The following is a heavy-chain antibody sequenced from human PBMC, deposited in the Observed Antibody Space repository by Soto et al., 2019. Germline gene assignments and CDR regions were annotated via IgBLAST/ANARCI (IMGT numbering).Heavy chain of an antibody. D-gene: IGHD3-9*01. CDR1: GYTFTSYG. Sequence: GASVKVSCKASGYTFTSYGISWVRQAPGQGLEWMGWISAYNGNTNYAQKLQGRVTMTTDTSTSTAYMELRSLRSDDTAVYYCARDSRNSRLVTDLNWFDPWGQGTLVTVSS. CDR3: ARDSRNSRLVTDLNWFDP. CDR2: ISAYNGNT. J-gene: IGHJ5*02. V-gene: IGHV1-18*01.